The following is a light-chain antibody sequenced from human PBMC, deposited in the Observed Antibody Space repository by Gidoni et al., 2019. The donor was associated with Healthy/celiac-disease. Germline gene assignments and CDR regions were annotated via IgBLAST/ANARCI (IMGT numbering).Light chain of an antibody. J-gene: IGKJ1*01. CDR1: QSISSW. CDR3: QQYNSYWT. Sequence: DIQMTQSPSTLSASVGDRVTITCRASQSISSWLAWYQQKPGKAPNLLIYKASSLERGVPSRFSGSGSGTEFTLNISSLQPDDFATYYCQQYNSYWTFGQGTKVEIK. CDR2: KAS. V-gene: IGKV1-5*03.